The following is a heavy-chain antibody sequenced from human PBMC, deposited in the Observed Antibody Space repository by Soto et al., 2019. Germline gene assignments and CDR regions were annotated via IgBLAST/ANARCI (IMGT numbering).Heavy chain of an antibody. J-gene: IGHJ3*02. CDR1: GFTFSSNA. CDR3: ARDWRYTNAFDI. D-gene: IGHD1-1*01. CDR2: ISYDGDNK. Sequence: GGSLRLSCAASGFTFSSNAMSWVRQAPGKGLEWVSVISYDGDNKYYADSVKGRFTISRDNSKNTLYLQMNSLRAEDTAVYYCARDWRYTNAFDIWGQGTMVTVSS. V-gene: IGHV3-30-3*01.